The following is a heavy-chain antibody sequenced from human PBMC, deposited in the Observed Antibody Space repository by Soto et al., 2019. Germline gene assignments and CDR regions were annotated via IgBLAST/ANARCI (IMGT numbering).Heavy chain of an antibody. CDR3: GTDQWGGAFDI. Sequence: GGSLRLSCAATGFTLSKYWMAWVRQTPGKGLEFVANIREDGKEINYVDSVKGRFTISRDNARNSLFLQMNSLRDDDTAVYYCGTDQWGGAFDIGGQGTMVTVSS. J-gene: IGHJ3*02. CDR2: IREDGKEI. CDR1: GFTLSKYW. D-gene: IGHD3-10*01. V-gene: IGHV3-7*01.